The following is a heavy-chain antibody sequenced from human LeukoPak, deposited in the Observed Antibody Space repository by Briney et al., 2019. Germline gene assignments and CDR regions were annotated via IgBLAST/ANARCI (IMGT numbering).Heavy chain of an antibody. CDR1: GFTVSSYA. J-gene: IGHJ4*02. D-gene: IGHD6-13*01. CDR2: ISGSGGST. V-gene: IGHV3-23*01. CDR3: AKVYGIAAADFDY. Sequence: PGGSLRLSCAASGFTVSSYAMSWIRQTPGKGLEWVSAISGSGGSTYYADSVKGRFTISRDNSKNTLYLQMNSLRAEDTAVYYCAKVYGIAAADFDYWGQGTLVTVSS.